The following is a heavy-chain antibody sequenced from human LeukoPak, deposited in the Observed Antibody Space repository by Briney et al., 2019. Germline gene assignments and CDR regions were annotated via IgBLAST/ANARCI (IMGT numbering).Heavy chain of an antibody. CDR2: IGGGGSDT. V-gene: IGHV3-23*01. Sequence: GGSLRLSCAVAGFNFWNTGMSWVRQAPGKGLEWVSAIGGGGSDTKYTDSVKGRFTILRDISKNTLYLQMNSLRAEDTAVYFCAKDVFPRAFDIWGQGTMVTVSS. CDR3: AKDVFPRAFDI. CDR1: GFNFWNTG. J-gene: IGHJ3*02.